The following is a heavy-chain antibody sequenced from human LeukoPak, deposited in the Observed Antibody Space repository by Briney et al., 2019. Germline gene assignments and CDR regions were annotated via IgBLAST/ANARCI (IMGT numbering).Heavy chain of an antibody. CDR3: AKDINYYGSGSYRV. V-gene: IGHV3-74*01. Sequence: PGGSLRLSCAASGFTLSDYWVYWVRQAPGEGLVWVSRINGDGSGTSHADSVKGRFTISRDSAKNTVYLQMNSLRAEDTAVYYCAKDINYYGSGSYRVWGQGTLVTVSS. D-gene: IGHD3-10*01. J-gene: IGHJ4*02. CDR1: GFTLSDYW. CDR2: INGDGSGT.